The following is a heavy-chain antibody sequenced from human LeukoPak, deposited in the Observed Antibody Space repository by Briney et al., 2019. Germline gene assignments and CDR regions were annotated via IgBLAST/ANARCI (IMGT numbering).Heavy chain of an antibody. CDR3: ARAWFGTYMDV. CDR1: GGSFSGYY. V-gene: IGHV4-34*01. Sequence: PSETLSLTCAVYGGSFSGYYWSWIRQPPGKGLEWIGEINHSGSTNYNPSLKSRVTISVDTSKNQFSLKLSSVTAADTAVYYCARAWFGTYMDVWGKGTTVTVS. CDR2: INHSGST. J-gene: IGHJ6*03. D-gene: IGHD3-10*01.